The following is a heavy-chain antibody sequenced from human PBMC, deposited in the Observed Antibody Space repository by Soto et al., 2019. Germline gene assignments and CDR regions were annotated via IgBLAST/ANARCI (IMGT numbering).Heavy chain of an antibody. Sequence: SETLSLTCTVSGGSISSGDYYWSWIRQPPGKGLEWIGYIYYSGSTYYSPSLKSRVTISVDTSKNQFSLKLSSVTAADTAVYYCARDRDCSGGSCYWGKGTLVTVSS. CDR3: ARDRDCSGGSCY. V-gene: IGHV4-30-4*01. CDR1: GGSISSGDYY. CDR2: IYYSGST. D-gene: IGHD2-15*01. J-gene: IGHJ4*02.